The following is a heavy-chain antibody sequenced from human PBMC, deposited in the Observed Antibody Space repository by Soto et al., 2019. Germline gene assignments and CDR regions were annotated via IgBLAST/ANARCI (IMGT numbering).Heavy chain of an antibody. CDR2: ISGSGGRS. V-gene: IGHV3-23*01. CDR1: GFTFSNYA. Sequence: EVQLLDSGGGLVQPGGSLRLSCAASGFTFSNYAMTWVRQGPGKGLEWVSGISGSGGRSYYADSVKGRFTISRDNSKSTLYLPMNSLRAEATAVYYLAKAYLVLSSEQPYYFAYWGQGTLVTVSS. J-gene: IGHJ4*02. D-gene: IGHD6-13*01. CDR3: AKAYLVLSSEQPYYFAY.